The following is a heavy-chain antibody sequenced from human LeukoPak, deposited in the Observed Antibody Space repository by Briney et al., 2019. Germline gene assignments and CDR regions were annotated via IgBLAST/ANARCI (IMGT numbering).Heavy chain of an antibody. D-gene: IGHD3-10*01. CDR2: INPTGTGT. CDR3: ARDNSVGDIAWWFDP. V-gene: IGHV1-46*01. CDR1: GYTFINNW. Sequence: LGASVKVSCKASGYTFINNWMHWVRQAPGQGLEWIGLINPTGTGTLYAQKFQGRVTMTRDMSTSTDYMELSSLRSEDTAVYYCARDNSVGDIAWWFDPWGQGTLVTVSS. J-gene: IGHJ5*02.